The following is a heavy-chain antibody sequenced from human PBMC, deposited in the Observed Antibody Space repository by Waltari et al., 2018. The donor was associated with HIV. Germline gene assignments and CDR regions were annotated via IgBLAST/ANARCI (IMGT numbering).Heavy chain of an antibody. D-gene: IGHD2-15*01. CDR2: IDPSDSYT. Sequence: SFTSYWISWVRQMPGKGLEWMGRIDPSDSYTNYSPSFQGHVTISADKSISTAYLQWSSLKASDTAMYYCASLIGYCSGGSCRGAFDIWGQGTMVTVSS. V-gene: IGHV5-10-1*01. J-gene: IGHJ3*02. CDR3: ASLIGYCSGGSCRGAFDI. CDR1: SFTSYW.